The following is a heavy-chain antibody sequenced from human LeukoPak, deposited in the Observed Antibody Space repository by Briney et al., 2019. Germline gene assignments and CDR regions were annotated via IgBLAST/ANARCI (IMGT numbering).Heavy chain of an antibody. CDR1: GFTFSSYA. J-gene: IGHJ4*02. CDR2: ITGGGGST. Sequence: PGGSLRLSCAASGFTFSSYAMSWVRQAPGRGLEWVSAITGGGGSTYYADSVKGRFTISRDSSKNTLYLQMNSLRAEDTAVYYCVRRTPYQVPCYWGQGTLVTVSS. CDR3: VRRTPYQVPCY. D-gene: IGHD2-2*01. V-gene: IGHV3-23*01.